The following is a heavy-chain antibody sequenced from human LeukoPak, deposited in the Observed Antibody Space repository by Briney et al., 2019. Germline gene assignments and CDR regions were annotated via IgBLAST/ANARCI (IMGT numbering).Heavy chain of an antibody. Sequence: PSETLSLTCTVSGGSISSSSYYWGWIRQPPGKGLEWIGTIYYRGSTYYNPSLKSRVTISVDTSKSQFSLKLSSVTAADTAVYYCARDQGWSLWFGELPPYYYYYYMDVWGKGTTVTVSS. V-gene: IGHV4-39*02. J-gene: IGHJ6*03. CDR1: GGSISSSSYY. D-gene: IGHD3-10*01. CDR3: ARDQGWSLWFGELPPYYYYYYMDV. CDR2: IYYRGST.